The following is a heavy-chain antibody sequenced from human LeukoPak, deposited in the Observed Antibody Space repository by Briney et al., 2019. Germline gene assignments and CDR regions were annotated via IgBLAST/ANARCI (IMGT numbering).Heavy chain of an antibody. CDR1: GYTFTGFY. J-gene: IGHJ5*02. V-gene: IGHV1-2*02. D-gene: IGHD6-13*01. CDR3: ARAHLIAAPGYNWFDP. Sequence: ASVKVSCKASGYTFTGFYMHWVRQAPGQGLEWMGWINPNSGGTNYAQKFQGGVTMTRDTSINTAYMELSSLRSDDTAVFYCARAHLIAAPGYNWFDPWGQGTLVTVSS. CDR2: INPNSGGT.